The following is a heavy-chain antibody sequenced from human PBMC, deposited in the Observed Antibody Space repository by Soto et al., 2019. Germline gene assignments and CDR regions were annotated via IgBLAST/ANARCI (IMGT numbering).Heavy chain of an antibody. D-gene: IGHD3-9*01. V-gene: IGHV3-13*01. CDR2: IGTAGDA. CDR3: ARARAAYDILTGSYGGGFDP. J-gene: IGHJ5*02. Sequence: GGSLRLSCAASGFTFSSYDMHWVRQATGKGLEWVSAIGTAGDAYYPGSVKGRFTISRENAKNSLYLQMNSLRAGDTAVYYCARARAAYDILTGSYGGGFDPWGQGTLVTVSS. CDR1: GFTFSSYD.